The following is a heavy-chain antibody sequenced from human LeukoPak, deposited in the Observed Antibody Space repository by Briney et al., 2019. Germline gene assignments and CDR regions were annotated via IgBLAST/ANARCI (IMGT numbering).Heavy chain of an antibody. Sequence: GGSLRRSCGASGFTFGSYSMNWVRQAPGKGLEWVSSISSSSSYIYYADSVKGRFTISRDNAKNSLYLQMNSLRTEDTALYYCAKGYSNHDYYYYYYMDVWGKGTTVTVSS. J-gene: IGHJ6*03. V-gene: IGHV3-21*04. D-gene: IGHD4-11*01. CDR3: AKGYSNHDYYYYYYMDV. CDR1: GFTFGSYS. CDR2: ISSSSSYI.